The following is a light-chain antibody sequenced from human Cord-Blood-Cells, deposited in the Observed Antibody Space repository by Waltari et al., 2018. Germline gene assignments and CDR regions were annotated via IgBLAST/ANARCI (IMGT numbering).Light chain of an antibody. Sequence: DIQMTQSPSSLSASVGDRVTITCRASQSISSYLNWYQQKPGKAPKLLIYAASSLQSGVPSRFSGSRSGTDFTLTISSLQREDFATYYCQQSYSTPRTFGQGTKVEIK. CDR1: QSISSY. J-gene: IGKJ1*01. CDR2: AAS. V-gene: IGKV1-39*01. CDR3: QQSYSTPRT.